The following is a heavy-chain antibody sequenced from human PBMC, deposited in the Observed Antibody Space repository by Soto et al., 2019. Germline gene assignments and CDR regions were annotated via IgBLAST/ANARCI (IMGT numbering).Heavy chain of an antibody. D-gene: IGHD3-10*01. CDR2: TYPGDSDT. V-gene: IGHV5-51*01. CDR3: ARNRLRQYYYGMDV. Sequence: GESLKISCQGSGYSFANYWIAWVRQMPGKGREWVGVTYPGDSDTRYSPSFRGQVTISADKSISHVYLQWSSLKASDTAMYYCARNRLRQYYYGMDVWGQGTTVTVSS. J-gene: IGHJ6*02. CDR1: GYSFANYW.